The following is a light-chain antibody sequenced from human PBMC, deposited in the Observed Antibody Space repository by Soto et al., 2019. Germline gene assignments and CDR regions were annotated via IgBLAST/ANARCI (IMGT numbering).Light chain of an antibody. J-gene: IGKJ3*01. CDR2: AAS. V-gene: IGKV1-39*01. CDR3: QQSYSTPRVT. Sequence: DIQMTQSPSSLSASVGDRVTITCRASQSISSYLNWYQQKPGKAPKLLIYAASSLQGGVPSRFSGSGSGKDFTLTIRSLQPEDFATYYCQQSYSTPRVTFGPGTKVDIK. CDR1: QSISSY.